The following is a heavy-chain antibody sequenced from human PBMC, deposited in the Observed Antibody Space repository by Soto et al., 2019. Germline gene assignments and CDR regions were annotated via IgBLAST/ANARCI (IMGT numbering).Heavy chain of an antibody. Sequence: VAGGTCVGLDGRWILQTQGKGLEWIGEINHSGSTHYNPSLKSRVTISVDTSKNQFSLKLSSVTAADTAVYYCARRRRLCSSNSCRRNWSDLWGQGALVTVSS. CDR2: INHSGST. J-gene: IGHJ5*02. V-gene: IGHV4-34*01. CDR1: GGTCVGLD. D-gene: IGHD2-2*01. CDR3: ARRRRLCSSNSCRRNWSDL.